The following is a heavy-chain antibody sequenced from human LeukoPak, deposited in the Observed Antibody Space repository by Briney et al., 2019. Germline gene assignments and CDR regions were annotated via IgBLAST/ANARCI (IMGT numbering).Heavy chain of an antibody. CDR3: ARAPSYYYDTSGFFDY. J-gene: IGHJ4*02. CDR1: GGSTSSYY. CDR2: IYYSGST. V-gene: IGHV4-59*01. D-gene: IGHD3-22*01. Sequence: SETLSLTCTVSGGSTSSYYWNWIRQPPGKGPEWIGYIYYSGSTNYNPSLKSRVTISVDTSKNQFSLRLNSVTAADAAVYYCARAPSYYYDTSGFFDYWGQGTLVTVSS.